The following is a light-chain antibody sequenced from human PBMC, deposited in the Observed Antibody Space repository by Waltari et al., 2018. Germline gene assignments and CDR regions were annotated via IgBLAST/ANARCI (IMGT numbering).Light chain of an antibody. V-gene: IGLV3-21*04. Sequence: SYVLTQPPSVSAAPAKTASITCGGNNICSRSENWYQQRAGQAPVLVIYFDTDRPAGIPELFSGSNSGNTATLTISRVEAGDEADYYCQVWDSTSAHQYVFGTGTKVTVL. CDR3: QVWDSTSAHQYV. CDR1: NICSRS. CDR2: FDT. J-gene: IGLJ1*01.